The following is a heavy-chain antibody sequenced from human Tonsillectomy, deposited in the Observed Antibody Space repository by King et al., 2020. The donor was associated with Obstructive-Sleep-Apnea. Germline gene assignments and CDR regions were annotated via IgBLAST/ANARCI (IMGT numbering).Heavy chain of an antibody. Sequence: VQLVESGGGLVQPGGSLRLSCAASGFTFSSYSMNWVRQAPGKGLEWVSYISSSSSTIYYADSVKGRFTISRDNAKNSLYLQMNSLRAEDTAVYYCARVLVWWNDVDGDVSEAFDIWGQGTMVTVSS. CDR2: ISSSSSTI. J-gene: IGHJ3*02. CDR3: ARVLVWWNDVDGDVSEAFDI. D-gene: IGHD1-1*01. V-gene: IGHV3-48*04. CDR1: GFTFSSYS.